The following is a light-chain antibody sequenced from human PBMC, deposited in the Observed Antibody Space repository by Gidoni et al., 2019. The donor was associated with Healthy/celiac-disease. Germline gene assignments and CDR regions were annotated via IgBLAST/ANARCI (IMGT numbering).Light chain of an antibody. CDR1: QGISSY. CDR2: AAS. Sequence: DIQLTQSPSFLSASVGDRVTITCRASQGISSYLAWYQQKPGKAPKLLIYAASTLQSGVPSRFSGSGSGTEFTLTISSLQAEDFATYYCQQLNGYLALTFGGGTKVEIK. J-gene: IGKJ4*01. V-gene: IGKV1-9*01. CDR3: QQLNGYLALT.